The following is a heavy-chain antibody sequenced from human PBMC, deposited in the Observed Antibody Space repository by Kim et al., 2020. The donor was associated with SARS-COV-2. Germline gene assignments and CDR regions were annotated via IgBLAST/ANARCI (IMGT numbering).Heavy chain of an antibody. D-gene: IGHD1-7*01. CDR2: INHSGST. CDR3: ARDRNYAYDYYYYGMDV. V-gene: IGHV4-34*01. CDR1: GGSFSGYY. J-gene: IGHJ6*01. Sequence: SETLSLTCAAYGGSFSGYYWSWIRQPPGKGLEWIGEINHSGSTNYNPSLKSRVTISVDTSKNQFSLKLSSVTAADTAVYYCARDRNYAYDYYYYGMDVWG.